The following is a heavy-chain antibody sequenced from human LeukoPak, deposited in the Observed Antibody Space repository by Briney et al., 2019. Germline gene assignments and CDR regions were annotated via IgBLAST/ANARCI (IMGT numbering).Heavy chain of an antibody. CDR2: VYTSGST. V-gene: IGHV4-4*07. J-gene: IGHJ4*02. CDR3: ARDRRGSRGNYYFDY. CDR1: GGSISSYY. Sequence: PSETLSLTCTVSGGSISSYYWSWLRQPAGKGLEWIGRVYTSGSTNYNPSLKSRVTMSVDTSKNQFSLNLNSVTAADTAVYYCARDRRGSRGNYYFDYWGQGTLVTVSS. D-gene: IGHD1-7*01.